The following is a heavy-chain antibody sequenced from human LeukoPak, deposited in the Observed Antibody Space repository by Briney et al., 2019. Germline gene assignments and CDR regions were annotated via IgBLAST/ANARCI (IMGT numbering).Heavy chain of an antibody. Sequence: ASVKVSCKASGYTFTSYAISWVRQAPGQGLEWMGWISAYNGNTNYAQKLQGRVTMTTDTSTSTAYMELRSLRSDDTAVYYCARVASSGWYDDYWGQGTLVTVSS. CDR1: GYTFTSYA. V-gene: IGHV1-18*01. J-gene: IGHJ4*02. D-gene: IGHD6-19*01. CDR3: ARVASSGWYDDY. CDR2: ISAYNGNT.